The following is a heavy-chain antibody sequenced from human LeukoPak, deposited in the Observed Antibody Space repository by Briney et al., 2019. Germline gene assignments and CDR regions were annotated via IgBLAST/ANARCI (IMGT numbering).Heavy chain of an antibody. CDR1: GFFVSAND. V-gene: IGHV3-66*04. J-gene: IGHJ4*02. CDR2: SYSDGRT. CDR3: ARRLLGYSGLFGD. D-gene: IGHD3-10*01. Sequence: GGSLRLSCVVSGFFVSANDVSCVLQPPGKGLEWVSSSYSDGRTFYADSVKDRFTISRDNSHNTVYLQMKNMRSEANAIYYCARRLLGYSGLFGDWGQGTLITVSS.